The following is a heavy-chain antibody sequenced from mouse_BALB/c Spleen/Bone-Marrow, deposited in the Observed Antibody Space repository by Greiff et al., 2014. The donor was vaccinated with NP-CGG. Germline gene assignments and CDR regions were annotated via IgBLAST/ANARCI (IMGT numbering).Heavy chain of an antibody. CDR2: ISIYYDNT. Sequence: QVQLKQSGPELVRPGESVKISCKGSGYTFTDYAMHWVKQSHAKSLEWIGVISIYYDNTNYTQKFKGKATMTVDKSSSTAYMEPARLTSEDSAIYYCARSPYYGNYFDYWGQGTTLTVSS. CDR1: GYTFTDYA. V-gene: IGHV1-67*01. D-gene: IGHD2-10*01. CDR3: ARSPYYGNYFDY. J-gene: IGHJ2*01.